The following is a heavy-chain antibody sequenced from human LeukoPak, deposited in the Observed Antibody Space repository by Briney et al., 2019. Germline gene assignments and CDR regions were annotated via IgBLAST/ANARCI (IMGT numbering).Heavy chain of an antibody. Sequence: GGSLRLSCAASGFTFSDYYMSWIRQAPGKGLEWVANIKQDGSEKYYVDSVKGRFTISRDNAKNSLYLQMNSLRAEDTAVYYCARDRRYFDWLHFDYWGQGTLVTVSS. CDR2: IKQDGSEK. CDR3: ARDRRYFDWLHFDY. J-gene: IGHJ4*02. D-gene: IGHD3-9*01. V-gene: IGHV3-7*01. CDR1: GFTFSDYY.